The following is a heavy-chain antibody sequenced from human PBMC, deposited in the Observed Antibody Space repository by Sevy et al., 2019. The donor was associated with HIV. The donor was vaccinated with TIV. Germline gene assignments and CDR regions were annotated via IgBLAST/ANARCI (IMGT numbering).Heavy chain of an antibody. J-gene: IGHJ4*02. CDR2: IKQDGSEK. D-gene: IGHD3-10*01. Sequence: GGCLRLSCAASGFTFSSYWMSWVRQAPGKGLEWVANIKQDGSEKYYVDSVKGRFTISRDNAKNSLYLQMNSLRAEDTAVYYCAREAGTYYYGSGSYYNDGADYWGQGTLVTVSS. V-gene: IGHV3-7*01. CDR3: AREAGTYYYGSGSYYNDGADY. CDR1: GFTFSSYW.